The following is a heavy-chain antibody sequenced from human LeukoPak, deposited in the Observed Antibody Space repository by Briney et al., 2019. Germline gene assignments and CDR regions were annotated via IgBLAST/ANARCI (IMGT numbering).Heavy chain of an antibody. V-gene: IGHV4-4*07. CDR2: IYTSGST. D-gene: IGHD3-10*01. Sequence: SETLSLTCTVSGGSISYYYWSWIRQPAGKGLEWIGRIYTSGSTYYNPSLKSRVTISVDTSKNQFSLKLSSVTAADTAVYYCARLGLLWFGELSDYWGQGTLVTVSS. CDR1: GGSISYYY. J-gene: IGHJ4*02. CDR3: ARLGLLWFGELSDY.